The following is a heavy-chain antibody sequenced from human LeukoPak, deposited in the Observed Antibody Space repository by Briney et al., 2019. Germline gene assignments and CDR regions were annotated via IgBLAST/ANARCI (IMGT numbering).Heavy chain of an antibody. CDR1: GGSITSSSYY. Sequence: SETLSLTCTVSGGSITSSSYYWGWIRQPPGKGLEWIGRIYYSGTTYSNPSLKSRVTISVDTSKNQFSLKLSSVTAADTAVYYCARANGVGDHMDVWGKGTTVTVSS. CDR3: ARANGVGDHMDV. CDR2: IYYSGTT. D-gene: IGHD3-16*01. V-gene: IGHV4-39*01. J-gene: IGHJ6*03.